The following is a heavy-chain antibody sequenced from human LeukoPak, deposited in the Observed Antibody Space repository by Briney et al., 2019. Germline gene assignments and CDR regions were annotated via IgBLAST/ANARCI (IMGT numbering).Heavy chain of an antibody. CDR3: ARDRGVGYSSSYQIDY. J-gene: IGHJ4*02. D-gene: IGHD6-13*01. V-gene: IGHV1-2*02. Sequence: ASVKVSCKASGYTFTGYYMHWVRQAPGQGLEWMGWINPNSGGTNYAQKFQGRVTMTRDTSISTAYMELSRLRSDDTAVYYCARDRGVGYSSSYQIDYWGQGTLVTVSS. CDR1: GYTFTGYY. CDR2: INPNSGGT.